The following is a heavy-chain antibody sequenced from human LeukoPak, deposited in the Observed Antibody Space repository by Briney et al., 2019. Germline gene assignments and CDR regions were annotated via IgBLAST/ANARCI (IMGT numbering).Heavy chain of an antibody. CDR2: ISSSSSYT. D-gene: IGHD6-13*01. CDR1: GFTFSDYY. V-gene: IGHV3-11*05. Sequence: GGSLRLSCAASGFTFSDYYMSWIRQAPGKGLEWVSYISSSSSYTNYADSVKGRFTISRDNAKNSLYLQMNSLRAEDTAVYYCAREQQMALSKPYDYWGQGTMVTVSS. J-gene: IGHJ4*02. CDR3: AREQQMALSKPYDY.